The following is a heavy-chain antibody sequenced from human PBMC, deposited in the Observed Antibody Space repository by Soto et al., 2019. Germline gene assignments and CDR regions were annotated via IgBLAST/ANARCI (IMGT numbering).Heavy chain of an antibody. J-gene: IGHJ4*02. V-gene: IGHV4-59*01. CDR1: GGSFSGYY. CDR2: MYYSGST. Sequence: SETLSLTCAVSGGSFSGYYWSWIRQPPGKGLEWIGYMYYSGSTNYNPSLKSRVTISVDTSKNHVSLRLSSVTAADSAVYYCATGLTFFNFWGQGTRVTAPQ. CDR3: ATGLTFFNF.